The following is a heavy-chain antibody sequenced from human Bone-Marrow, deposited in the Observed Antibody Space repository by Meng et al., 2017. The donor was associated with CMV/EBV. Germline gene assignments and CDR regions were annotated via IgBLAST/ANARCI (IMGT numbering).Heavy chain of an antibody. D-gene: IGHD6-13*01. Sequence: GESLKISCAASGFTFSSYAMHWVRQAPGKGLGWVAVISYDGSNKYYADSVKGRFTISRENSKNTLYLQMNSLRAEDTAVYYCARVRVSWNYYYYGMDVWGQGTTVTVSS. CDR3: ARVRVSWNYYYYGMDV. J-gene: IGHJ6*02. V-gene: IGHV3-30*04. CDR2: ISYDGSNK. CDR1: GFTFSSYA.